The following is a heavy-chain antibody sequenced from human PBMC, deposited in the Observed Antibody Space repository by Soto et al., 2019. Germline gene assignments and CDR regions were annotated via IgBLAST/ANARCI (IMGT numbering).Heavy chain of an antibody. Sequence: SETLSLTCTVSGGSISSYYWSWIRQPPGKGLEWIGYIYYSGSTNYNPSLKSRVTISVDTSKNQFSLKLSSVTAADTAVYYCARREGSATMVRGVGAHYYYYMDVWGKGTTVTVSS. J-gene: IGHJ6*03. CDR3: ARREGSATMVRGVGAHYYYYMDV. D-gene: IGHD3-10*01. V-gene: IGHV4-59*08. CDR2: IYYSGST. CDR1: GGSISSYY.